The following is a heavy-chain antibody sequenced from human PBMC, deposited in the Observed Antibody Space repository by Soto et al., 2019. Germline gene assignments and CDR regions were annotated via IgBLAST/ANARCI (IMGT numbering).Heavy chain of an antibody. CDR2: IYHSGST. Sequence: SETLSLTCAVSGGSISSGGYSWSWIRQPPGKGLEWIGYIYHSGSTYYNPSLKSRVTISVDRSKNQFSLKLSSVTAAGTAVYYCARASTYYYDSSGYSPYNWFDPWGQGTLVTVSS. CDR1: GGSISSGGYS. J-gene: IGHJ5*02. D-gene: IGHD3-22*01. V-gene: IGHV4-30-2*01. CDR3: ARASTYYYDSSGYSPYNWFDP.